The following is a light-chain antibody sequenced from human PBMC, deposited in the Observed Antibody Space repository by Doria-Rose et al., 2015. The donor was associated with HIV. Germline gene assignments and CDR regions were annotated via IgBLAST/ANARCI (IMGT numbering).Light chain of an antibody. J-gene: IGKJ1*01. CDR2: DGS. CDR3: HQYGTSWT. Sequence: EIVLTQSPGTLSLSPGERATLSCRASQSFSSTYLAWYQQQPGQAPSLLIYDGSTRATGIPDRFSASGSGTDFTLTINRLEPEDFALYYCHQYGTSWTFGQGTKVKI. CDR1: QSFSSTY. V-gene: IGKV3-20*01.